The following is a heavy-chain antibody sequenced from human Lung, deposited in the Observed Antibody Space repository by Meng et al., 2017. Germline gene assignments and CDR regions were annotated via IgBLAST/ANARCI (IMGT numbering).Heavy chain of an antibody. J-gene: IGHJ4*02. D-gene: IGHD4-11*01. V-gene: IGHV4-34*01. CDR1: GGSFGDDY. CDR2: INHSGST. Sequence: QVPPQQWGAGLLKPSETLSLTCVVSGGSFGDDYWSWLRQPPGKGLEWIGEINHSGSTNYNPSLESRATISVDTSQNNLSLKLSSVTAADSAVYYCARGPTTMAHDFDYWGQGTLVTVSS. CDR3: ARGPTTMAHDFDY.